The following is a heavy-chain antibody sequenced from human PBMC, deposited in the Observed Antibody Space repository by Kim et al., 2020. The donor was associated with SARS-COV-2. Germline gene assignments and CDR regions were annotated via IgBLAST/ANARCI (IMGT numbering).Heavy chain of an antibody. V-gene: IGHV4-39*01. D-gene: IGHD1-26*01. CDR2: IYYSGST. CDR1: GGSISSSSYY. J-gene: IGHJ4*02. CDR3: ARLRRRGSLFDY. Sequence: SETLSLTCTVSGGSISSSSYYWGWIRQPPGKGLEWIGSIYYSGSTYYNPSLKSRVTISVDTSKNQFSLKLSSVTAADTAVYYCARLRRRGSLFDYWGQGTLVTVSS.